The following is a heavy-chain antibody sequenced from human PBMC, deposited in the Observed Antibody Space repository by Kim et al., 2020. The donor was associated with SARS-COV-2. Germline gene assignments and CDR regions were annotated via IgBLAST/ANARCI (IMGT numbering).Heavy chain of an antibody. Sequence: GGSLRLSCAVSGFTFSNYAMHWIRHVPGKGLEWVAVISHDGSQKFYADFVEGRFTISRDNSKNTLDVQMTSLRVEDTAVYYCAKDPRSDTDGYYFDYWGQGTRVCVAS. D-gene: IGHD3-22*01. CDR2: ISHDGSQK. CDR1: GFTFSNYA. V-gene: IGHV3-30*18. J-gene: IGHJ4*02. CDR3: AKDPRSDTDGYYFDY.